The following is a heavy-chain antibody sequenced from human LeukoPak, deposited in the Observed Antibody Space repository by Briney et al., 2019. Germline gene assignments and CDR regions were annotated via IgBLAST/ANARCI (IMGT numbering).Heavy chain of an antibody. CDR2: TYASGRT. CDR1: GFTFTTTY. V-gene: IGHV3-66*01. D-gene: IGHD1-26*01. Sequence: PGGSLRLSCAASGFTFTTTYMTWVRQAPGKGLEWVSITYASGRTNSADSVKGRFTITRDDSKNTLYLQMNSLRPEDTAIYYCAGGDSGRYCAFDIWGQGTMVTVFS. J-gene: IGHJ3*02. CDR3: AGGDSGRYCAFDI.